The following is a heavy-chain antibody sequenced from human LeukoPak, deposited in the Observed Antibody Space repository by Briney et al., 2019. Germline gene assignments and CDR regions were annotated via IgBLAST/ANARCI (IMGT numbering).Heavy chain of an antibody. Sequence: GGSLRLSCAASGFTFKSYEMNWVRQAPGKGLEWVSYVSSSGNTMYYADSVKGRFTISRDNAKNSLYLQMNSLRAEDTAVYYCASRKLGNDYWGQGTLVTVSS. D-gene: IGHD7-27*01. CDR1: GFTFKSYE. CDR2: VSSSGNTM. CDR3: ASRKLGNDY. V-gene: IGHV3-48*03. J-gene: IGHJ4*02.